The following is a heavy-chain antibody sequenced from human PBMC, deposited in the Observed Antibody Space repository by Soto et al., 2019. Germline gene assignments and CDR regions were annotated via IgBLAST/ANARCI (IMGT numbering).Heavy chain of an antibody. CDR3: ARGSSSYYDYGMDV. CDR1: GDSISRGGYS. V-gene: IGHV4-30-2*01. D-gene: IGHD6-6*01. Sequence: SETLSLTCAVSGDSISRGGYSWTWIRQPPGKALEWIGNIYESGSTSYNPSLKSRVTISVDTAKNQSSLRLTSVTAADTAVYFCARGSSSYYDYGMDVWGQGTTVTVSS. J-gene: IGHJ6*02. CDR2: IYESGST.